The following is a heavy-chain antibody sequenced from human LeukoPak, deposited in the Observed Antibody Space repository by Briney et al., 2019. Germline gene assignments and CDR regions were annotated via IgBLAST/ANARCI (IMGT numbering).Heavy chain of an antibody. J-gene: IGHJ4*02. CDR3: ARGKYCSSFRCYFDY. CDR1: GFTFDTYG. D-gene: IGHD2-2*01. V-gene: IGHV3-20*04. Sequence: GGSLSLSCAASGFTFDTYGMAWVRQAPGKGLEWVSGIDWHGTSTGYADSVKGRFTLSRDNAKNSLYLQMNSLRAEDTALYYCARGKYCSSFRCYFDYWGQGILVTVSS. CDR2: IDWHGTST.